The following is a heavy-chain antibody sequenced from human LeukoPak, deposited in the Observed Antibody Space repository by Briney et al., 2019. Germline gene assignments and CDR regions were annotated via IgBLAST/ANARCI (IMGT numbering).Heavy chain of an antibody. Sequence: EASVKVSCKASGYPFTTFDINWVRQAPGQGLEWMGIINPSGGSTSYAQKFQGRVTMTRDTSTSTVYMELSSLRSEDTAVYYCARVTWEGYSYGYYVYWGQGTLVTVSS. CDR3: ARVTWEGYSYGYYVY. J-gene: IGHJ4*02. CDR1: GYPFTTFD. CDR2: INPSGGST. V-gene: IGHV1-46*01. D-gene: IGHD5-18*01.